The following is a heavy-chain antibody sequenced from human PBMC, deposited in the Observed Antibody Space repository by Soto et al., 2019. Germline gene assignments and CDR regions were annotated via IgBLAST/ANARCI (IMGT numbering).Heavy chain of an antibody. J-gene: IGHJ4*02. V-gene: IGHV4-31*03. CDR2: IYYSGST. CDR1: GGSISSGGYY. CDR3: ARSHCSGGSCYLWYFDY. D-gene: IGHD2-15*01. Sequence: PSETLSLTCTVSGGSISSGGYYWTWIRQHPGKGLEWIGYIYYSGSTYYNPSLKSRVTISVDTSKNQFSLKLNSVTAADTAVFYCARSHCSGGSCYLWYFDYWGQGTLVTVS.